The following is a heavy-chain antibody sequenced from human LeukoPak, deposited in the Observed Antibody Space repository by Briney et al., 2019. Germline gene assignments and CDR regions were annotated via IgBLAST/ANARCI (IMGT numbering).Heavy chain of an antibody. CDR1: GGSFSNYA. D-gene: IGHD3-10*01. CDR3: ARADYYGSGNYWYYYYMDV. Sequence: SVKVSCKASGGSFSNYAITWVRQAPGQGLEWMGGFIPMFGTANYAQNFQDRVTITTDESASTAYMDLSSLRSEDTAVYYCARADYYGSGNYWYYYYMDVWGKGTTVTVSS. J-gene: IGHJ6*03. CDR2: FIPMFGTA. V-gene: IGHV1-69*05.